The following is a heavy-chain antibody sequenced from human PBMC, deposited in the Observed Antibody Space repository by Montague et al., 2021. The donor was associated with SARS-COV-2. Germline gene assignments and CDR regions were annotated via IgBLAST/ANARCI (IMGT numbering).Heavy chain of an antibody. CDR3: ARDTRRVGATTRLDY. CDR2: IYYSGST. Sequence: TLSLTCTVSGGSISSGGYYWSWVRQPPGKGLEWIGYIYYSGSTYYNPSLKSRVTISVDTSKNQFSLKLSSVTAADTAVYYCARDTRRVGATTRLDYWGQGTLVTVSS. CDR1: GGSISSGGYY. J-gene: IGHJ4*02. D-gene: IGHD1-26*01. V-gene: IGHV4-31*03.